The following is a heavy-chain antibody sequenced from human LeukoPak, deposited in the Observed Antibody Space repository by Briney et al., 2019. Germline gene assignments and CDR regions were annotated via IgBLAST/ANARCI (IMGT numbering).Heavy chain of an antibody. CDR1: GFTFSSYA. CDR3: ARDREEMATIYDY. V-gene: IGHV3-21*01. D-gene: IGHD5-24*01. CDR2: ISSSSSYI. Sequence: GGSLRLSCAASGFTFSSYAMHWVRQAPGKGLEWVSSISSSSSYIYYADSVKGRFTISRDNAKNSLYLQMNSLRAEDTAVYYCARDREEMATIYDYWGQGTLVTVPS. J-gene: IGHJ4*02.